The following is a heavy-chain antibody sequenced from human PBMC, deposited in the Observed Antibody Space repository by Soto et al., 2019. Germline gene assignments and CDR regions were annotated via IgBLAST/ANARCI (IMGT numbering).Heavy chain of an antibody. CDR3: AKGGSSSWYGMDV. Sequence: QVQLVESGGGVVQPGRSLRLSCAASGFTFSSYGMHWVRQAPSKGLEWVAVISYDGSNKYYADSVKGRFTISRDNSKNTLYLQMNSLRAEDTAVYYCAKGGSSSWYGMDVWGQGTTVTVSS. J-gene: IGHJ6*02. CDR2: ISYDGSNK. D-gene: IGHD6-13*01. CDR1: GFTFSSYG. V-gene: IGHV3-30*18.